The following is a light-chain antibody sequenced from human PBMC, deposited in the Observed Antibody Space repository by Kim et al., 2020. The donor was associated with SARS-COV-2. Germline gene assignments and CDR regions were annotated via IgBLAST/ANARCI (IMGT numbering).Light chain of an antibody. CDR2: DAS. Sequence: LSPGERATLSCRASESVGRYLAWYQQKLGQAPRLLIYDASNRAAGIPARFSGSGSETDFTLTISSLEPEDFAVYYCQQRDSWPRTFGRGTNVDIK. J-gene: IGKJ1*01. CDR1: ESVGRY. CDR3: QQRDSWPRT. V-gene: IGKV3-11*01.